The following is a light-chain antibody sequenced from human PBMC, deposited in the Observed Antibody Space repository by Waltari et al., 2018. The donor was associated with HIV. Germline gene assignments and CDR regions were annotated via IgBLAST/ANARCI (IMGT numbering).Light chain of an antibody. CDR1: SGDIVTYKY. CDR3: CSYTVNSTGV. Sequence: QSALTQPASVSGSPGQSIAISCTGTSGDIVTYKYVSWYQQHTGKVPKLIIYDVNVRPSGVSDRFSGSKSGNTATLTISGLHSDDEADYYCCSYTVNSTGVFGAGTKITV. CDR2: DVN. J-gene: IGLJ1*01. V-gene: IGLV2-14*03.